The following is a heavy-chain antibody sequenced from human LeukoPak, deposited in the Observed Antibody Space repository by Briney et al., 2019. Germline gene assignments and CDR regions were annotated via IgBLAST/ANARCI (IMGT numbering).Heavy chain of an antibody. CDR3: ARASGSYLRSIAFDI. CDR1: GFTFSSYW. J-gene: IGHJ3*02. V-gene: IGHV3-74*01. D-gene: IGHD1-26*01. CDR2: INSDGSST. Sequence: PGGSLRLSCAASGFTFSSYWMHWVRQAPGKGLVWVPRINSDGSSTSYADSVKGRFTISRDNAKNTLYLQMNSLRAEDTAVYYCARASGSYLRSIAFDIWGQGTMVTVSS.